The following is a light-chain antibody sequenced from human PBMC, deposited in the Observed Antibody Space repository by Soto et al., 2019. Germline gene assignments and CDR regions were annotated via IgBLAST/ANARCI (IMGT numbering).Light chain of an antibody. CDR2: RNN. J-gene: IGLJ2*01. CDR3: AAWDDSLSARV. Sequence: QSVLTQPPSASGTPGQRVTISCSGSSSNIGSNYVYWYQQLPGTAPKLLIYRNNQRPSGVPARFSGSKSGTSASLAICGLRSEDDADYYCAAWDDSLSARVFGGGTKVTAL. V-gene: IGLV1-47*01. CDR1: SSNIGSNY.